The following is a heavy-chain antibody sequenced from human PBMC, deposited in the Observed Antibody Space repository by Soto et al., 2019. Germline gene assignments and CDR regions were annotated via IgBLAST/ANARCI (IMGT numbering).Heavy chain of an antibody. CDR2: INPSGGST. V-gene: IGHV1-46*01. CDR3: ARMSVVVPAAFGYYYGMDV. D-gene: IGHD2-2*01. CDR1: GYTFTSNY. J-gene: IGHJ6*02. Sequence: ASVKVSCKASGYTFTSNYMHWVRQAPGQGLEWMGIINPSGGSTSYAQKFQGRDTMTRDTSTSTVYMELSSLRSEDTAVYNCARMSVVVPAAFGYYYGMDVWGQGTTVTVSS.